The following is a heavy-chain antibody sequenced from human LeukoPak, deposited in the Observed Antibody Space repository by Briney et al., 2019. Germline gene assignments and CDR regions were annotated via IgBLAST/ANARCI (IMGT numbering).Heavy chain of an antibody. CDR1: GFTFSSYA. Sequence: GRSLRLSCAASGFTFSSYAMHWVRQAPGKGLEWVAVISYDGSNKYYADSVKGRFTISRDNSKNTLYLQMNSLRAEDTAVYYCAKVAGYSGYDYAFDYWGQGTLVTVSS. J-gene: IGHJ4*02. D-gene: IGHD5-12*01. CDR3: AKVAGYSGYDYAFDY. CDR2: ISYDGSNK. V-gene: IGHV3-30-3*01.